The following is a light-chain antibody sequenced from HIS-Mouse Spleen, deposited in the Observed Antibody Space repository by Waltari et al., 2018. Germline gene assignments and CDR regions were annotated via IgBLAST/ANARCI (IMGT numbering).Light chain of an antibody. CDR2: EGS. J-gene: IGLJ2*01. CDR1: RRAVGSYTL. CDR3: CSYAGSVV. V-gene: IGLV2-23*01. Sequence: QSALTQPASVSGSPGQSITLSCTGPRRAVGSYTLVSWYPQHPGKAPKLMIYEGSKRPSGVSNRFSGSKSGNTASLTISGLQAEDEADYYCCSYAGSVVFGGGTKLTVL.